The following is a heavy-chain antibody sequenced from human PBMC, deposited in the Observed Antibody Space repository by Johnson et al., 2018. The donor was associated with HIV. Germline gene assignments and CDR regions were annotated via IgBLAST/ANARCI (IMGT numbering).Heavy chain of an antibody. D-gene: IGHD3-10*01. CDR1: GITVGTNY. CDR3: AREAGSGSYSPWRPDAFDI. CDR2: IFSVGDV. V-gene: IGHV3-66*01. J-gene: IGHJ3*02. Sequence: VQLVESGGGLVQPGGSLRLSCAASGITVGTNYMSWVRQAPGKGLEWVSVIFSVGDVYYADSVKGRFTISRDNSKNTLYLQMNSLRAEDTALYYCAREAGSGSYSPWRPDAFDIWGQGTMVTVSS.